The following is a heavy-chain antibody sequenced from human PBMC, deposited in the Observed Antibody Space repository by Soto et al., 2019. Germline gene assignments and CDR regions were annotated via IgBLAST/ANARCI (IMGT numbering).Heavy chain of an antibody. V-gene: IGHV1-3*01. Sequence: GASVKVSCKASECTFTSYTMHWVRQAPGQRLEWMGWINGGNGNTKYSQKFQGRVTITRDTSASTAYMELSSLRSDDTAVYYCARELQGLYYFDYWGQGTLVTSPQ. D-gene: IGHD4-4*01. CDR1: ECTFTSYT. CDR3: ARELQGLYYFDY. J-gene: IGHJ4*02. CDR2: INGGNGNT.